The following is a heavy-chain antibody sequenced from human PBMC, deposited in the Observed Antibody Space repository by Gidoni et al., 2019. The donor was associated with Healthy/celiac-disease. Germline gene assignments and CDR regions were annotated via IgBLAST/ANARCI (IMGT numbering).Heavy chain of an antibody. Sequence: QVQLQQWGAGLLKPSETLSLTCAVYGGSFSGYYWSWIRQPPGKGLEWIGEINHSGSTNYNPSLKSRVTISVDTSKNQFSLKLSPVTAADTAVYYCASSRKRGYSYGPNWNWGQGTLVTVSS. CDR1: GGSFSGYY. CDR3: ASSRKRGYSYGPNWN. D-gene: IGHD5-18*01. CDR2: INHSGST. J-gene: IGHJ4*02. V-gene: IGHV4-34*01.